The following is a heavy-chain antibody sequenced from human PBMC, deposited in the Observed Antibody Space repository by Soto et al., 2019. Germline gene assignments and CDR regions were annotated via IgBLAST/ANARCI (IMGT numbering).Heavy chain of an antibody. D-gene: IGHD3-22*01. Sequence: LRLSSAASGFTVISNYMSWVRQAPGKGLEWVSVIYSGGSTYYADSVKGRFTISRDNSKNTLYLQMNSLRAEDTAVYYCASHSSDLHFDYWGQGTLVTVSS. CDR1: GFTVISNY. CDR2: IYSGGST. J-gene: IGHJ4*02. CDR3: ASHSSDLHFDY. V-gene: IGHV3-53*01.